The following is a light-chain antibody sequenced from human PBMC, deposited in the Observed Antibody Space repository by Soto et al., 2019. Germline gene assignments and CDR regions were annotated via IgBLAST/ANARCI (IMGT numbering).Light chain of an antibody. J-gene: IGKJ5*01. CDR3: QQXNDWPT. V-gene: IGKV3-15*01. Sequence: ETLMTQSPATLSESPGERVTLSCRASQSVRSNLAWYQHKPGQAPRLLIYDAATRATGIAARFSGSGSETEFTLTISSLQSEDFAVYYCQQXNDWPTFGQGTRLEIK. CDR2: DAA. CDR1: QSVRSN.